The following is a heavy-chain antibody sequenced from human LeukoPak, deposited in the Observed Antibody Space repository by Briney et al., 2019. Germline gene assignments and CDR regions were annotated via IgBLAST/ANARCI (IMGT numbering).Heavy chain of an antibody. Sequence: GRSLRLSCAASGFPFSTYAMHWVRQAPGKGLEWVALISYDGNKKQYVDSLKGQFTISRDNSKNTLFLQINSLRAEDTAMYYCASDFYGSGRLGYFDYWGQGTLITVSS. CDR2: ISYDGNKK. D-gene: IGHD3-10*01. J-gene: IGHJ4*02. V-gene: IGHV3-30-3*01. CDR3: ASDFYGSGRLGYFDY. CDR1: GFPFSTYA.